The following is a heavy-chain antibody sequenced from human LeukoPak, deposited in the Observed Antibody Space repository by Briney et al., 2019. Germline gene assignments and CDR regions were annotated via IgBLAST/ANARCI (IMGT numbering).Heavy chain of an antibody. V-gene: IGHV5-51*01. J-gene: IGHJ4*02. D-gene: IGHD3-10*01. CDR3: ARHSDVIGAI. CDR2: IYPRDSDT. CDR1: GYTFTHQW. Sequence: GESLKISCKASGYTFTHQWIGWVRQMSGSGLEWMGIIYPRDSDTIYSPSFQGHVTISANTSINTAYLEWSSLEASDTAIYYCARHSDVIGAIWGQGTLVTVSS.